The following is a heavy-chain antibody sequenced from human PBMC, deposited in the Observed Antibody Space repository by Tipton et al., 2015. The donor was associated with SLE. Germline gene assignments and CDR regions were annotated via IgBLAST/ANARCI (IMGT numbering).Heavy chain of an antibody. Sequence: SLRLSCAASGFTFSSYWMSWVRQAPGKGLEWVANIKQDGSEKYYVDSVKGRFTISRDNAKNSLYLQMNSLRAEDTAVYYCASYYYGSGSYYPFGYWGQGTLVTVSS. CDR1: GFTFSSYW. D-gene: IGHD3-10*01. CDR3: ASYYYGSGSYYPFGY. V-gene: IGHV3-7*01. CDR2: IKQDGSEK. J-gene: IGHJ4*02.